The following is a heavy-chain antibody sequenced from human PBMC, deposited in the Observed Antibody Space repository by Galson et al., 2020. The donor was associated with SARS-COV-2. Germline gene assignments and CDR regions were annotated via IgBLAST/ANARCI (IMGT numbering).Heavy chain of an antibody. CDR1: GGTFSSYA. J-gene: IGHJ3*02. V-gene: IGHV1-69*05. CDR3: ARDWEGLLGGSYPLEFAFDI. D-gene: IGHD1-26*01. Sequence: ASVKVSCKASGGTFSSYAISWVRQAPGQGLEWMGGIIPIFGTANYAQKFQGRVTITTDESTSTAYMELSSLRSEDTAVYYCARDWEGLLGGSYPLEFAFDIWGQGTMVTVSS. CDR2: IIPIFGTA.